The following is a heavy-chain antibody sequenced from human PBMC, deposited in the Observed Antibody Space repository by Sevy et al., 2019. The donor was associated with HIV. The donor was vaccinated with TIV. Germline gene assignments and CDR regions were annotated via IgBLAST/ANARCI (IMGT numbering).Heavy chain of an antibody. V-gene: IGHV1-2*02. Sequence: ASVKVSCKASGYTFTGYYMHWVRQAPGQGLEWMGWINPNSGGTNYAQKFQGRVTMTRDMSISTAYMELSRLRSDDTAVYYCAQSKGIQTSIDYWGQGTLVTVSS. CDR3: AQSKGIQTSIDY. CDR1: GYTFTGYY. CDR2: INPNSGGT. J-gene: IGHJ4*02. D-gene: IGHD5-18*01.